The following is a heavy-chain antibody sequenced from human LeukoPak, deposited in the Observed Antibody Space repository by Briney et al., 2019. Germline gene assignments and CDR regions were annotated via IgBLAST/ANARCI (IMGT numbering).Heavy chain of an antibody. CDR1: GFTFSSYS. D-gene: IGHD2-15*01. CDR3: ARDLGYCSGGSCFNWFDP. J-gene: IGHJ5*02. V-gene: IGHV3-21*01. Sequence: PGGSLRLSCAASGFTFSSYSMNWVRQAPGKGLEWVSSISSSSSYIYYAGSVKGRFTISRDNAKNSLYLQMNSLRAEDTAVYYCARDLGYCSGGSCFNWFDPWGQGTLVTVSS. CDR2: ISSSSSYI.